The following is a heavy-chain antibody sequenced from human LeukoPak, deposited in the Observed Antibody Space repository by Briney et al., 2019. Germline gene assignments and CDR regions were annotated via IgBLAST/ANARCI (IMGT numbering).Heavy chain of an antibody. CDR2: INHSGST. V-gene: IGHV4-34*01. CDR1: GGSFSGYY. CDR3: ARMRGASHY. J-gene: IGHJ4*02. Sequence: SETLSLTCAVYGGSFSGYYWSWIRQPPGKGLEWTGEINHSGSTNHNPSLKSRVTISVDTSKNQFSLKLSSVTAADTAVYYCARMRGASHYWGQGTLVTVSS. D-gene: IGHD1-26*01.